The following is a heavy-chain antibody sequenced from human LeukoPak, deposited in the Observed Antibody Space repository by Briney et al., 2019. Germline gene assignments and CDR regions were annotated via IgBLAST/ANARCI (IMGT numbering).Heavy chain of an antibody. J-gene: IGHJ4*02. V-gene: IGHV3-53*01. CDR1: GLTVSSNY. Sequence: PGGSLRLSCAASGLTVSSNYMNWVRQAPGKGLEWVTVIYSGGSTYYADSVKGRFTVSRDSSKNALYLQMNSLRAEDTAVYYCASTISCLLWGQGTLVTVSS. CDR2: IYSGGST. CDR3: ASTISCLL. D-gene: IGHD2-15*01.